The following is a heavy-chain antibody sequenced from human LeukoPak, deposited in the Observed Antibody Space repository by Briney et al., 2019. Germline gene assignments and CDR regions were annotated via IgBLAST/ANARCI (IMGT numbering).Heavy chain of an antibody. J-gene: IGHJ3*02. D-gene: IGHD3-22*01. V-gene: IGHV4-30-4*01. CDR3: ARAESSGYDFDAFDI. CDR2: IYYSGST. Sequence: PSQTLSLTCTVSGGSISSGDYYWSWIRQPPGKGLEWIGYIYYSGSTYYNPSLKSRVTISVDTSKNQFSLKLSSVTAADTAVYYCARAESSGYDFDAFDIWGQGTMVTVSS. CDR1: GGSISSGDYY.